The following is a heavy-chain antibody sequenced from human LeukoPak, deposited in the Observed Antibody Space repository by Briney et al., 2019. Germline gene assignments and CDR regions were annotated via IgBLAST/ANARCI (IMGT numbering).Heavy chain of an antibody. Sequence: GGSLPLSCSASGFPFSNYAINWVRQAPGKGLEWVSSIIHGGGKTYYADSVKGRFTISRDNSKNTLYLQMSSLRAEDTAVYYCAIGLRSCSGTTCYIDFHSWGQGTLGTVSA. CDR2: IIHGGGKT. J-gene: IGHJ5*01. D-gene: IGHD2-2*02. CDR3: AIGLRSCSGTTCYIDFHS. CDR1: GFPFSNYA. V-gene: IGHV3-23*01.